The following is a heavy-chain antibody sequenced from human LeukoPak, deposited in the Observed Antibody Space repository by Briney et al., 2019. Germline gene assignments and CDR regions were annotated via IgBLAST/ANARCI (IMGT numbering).Heavy chain of an antibody. CDR2: IYYSGST. Sequence: SETLSLTCAVSGGSISSSNYYWGWIRQPPGKGLEWIAYIYYSGSTYYSPSLKSRVTISVDTSKNQFSLKLSSVTAADTAVYYCARAVTVGYDYDYWGQGTLVTVSS. J-gene: IGHJ4*02. V-gene: IGHV4-30-4*08. D-gene: IGHD4-23*01. CDR1: GGSISSSNYY. CDR3: ARAVTVGYDYDY.